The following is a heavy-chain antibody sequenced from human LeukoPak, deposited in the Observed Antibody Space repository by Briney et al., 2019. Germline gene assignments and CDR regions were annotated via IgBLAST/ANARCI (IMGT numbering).Heavy chain of an antibody. CDR2: INPNSGGT. CDR1: GYTFTGYY. J-gene: IGHJ3*02. V-gene: IGHV1-2*02. D-gene: IGHD3-22*01. CDR3: ARDRSMIVVGSDFDI. Sequence: GASVKVSCKASGYTFTGYYMHWVRQAPGQGLEWMGWINPNSGGTNYAQKFQGRVAMTRDTSISTADMELSRPGSDDTAVYYCARDRSMIVVGSDFDIWGQGTMVTVSS.